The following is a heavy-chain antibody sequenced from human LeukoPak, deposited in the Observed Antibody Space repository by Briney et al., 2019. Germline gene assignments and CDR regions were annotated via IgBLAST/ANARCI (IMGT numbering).Heavy chain of an antibody. CDR3: ARDRWSSTSRRFDYYGMDV. CDR1: GFTFSSYG. J-gene: IGHJ6*02. Sequence: GGSLRLSCAASGFTFSSYGMHWVRQAPGKGLEWVAVISYDGSNKYYADSVKGRFTISRDNSKNTLYLQMNSLRAEDTAVYYCARDRWSSTSRRFDYYGMDVWGQGTTVTVSS. CDR2: ISYDGSNK. V-gene: IGHV3-30*03. D-gene: IGHD2-2*01.